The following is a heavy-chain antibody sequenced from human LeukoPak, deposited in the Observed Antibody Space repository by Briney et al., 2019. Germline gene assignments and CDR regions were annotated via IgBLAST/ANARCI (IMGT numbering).Heavy chain of an antibody. V-gene: IGHV4-4*07. Sequence: SETLSLTCTVSGGSISSYYWSWIRQPAGKGLEWIGRIYTSGSTNYNPSLKSRVTISVDTSKNQFSLKLSSVTAADTAVYYCARGSSSSWYEDFDYWGQGTLVTVSS. D-gene: IGHD6-13*01. CDR3: ARGSSSSWYEDFDY. CDR2: IYTSGST. J-gene: IGHJ4*02. CDR1: GGSISSYY.